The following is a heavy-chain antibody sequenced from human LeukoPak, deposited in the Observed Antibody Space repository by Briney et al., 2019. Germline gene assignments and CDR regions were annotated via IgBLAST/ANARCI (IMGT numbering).Heavy chain of an antibody. CDR3: ARAKSAVVDAFDI. V-gene: IGHV4-4*02. CDR1: GGSISSSNW. Sequence: SGTLSLTCAVSGGSISSSNWWSWVRQPPGKGLEWIGEIYHSGSTNYNPSLKSRVTISVDKSKNQFSLKLSSVTAADAAVYYCARAKSAVVDAFDIWGQGTMVTVSS. D-gene: IGHD4-23*01. J-gene: IGHJ3*02. CDR2: IYHSGST.